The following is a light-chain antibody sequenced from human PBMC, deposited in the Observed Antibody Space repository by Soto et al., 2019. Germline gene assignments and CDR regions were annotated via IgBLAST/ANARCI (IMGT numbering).Light chain of an antibody. CDR3: FSYAGSPPV. J-gene: IGLJ3*02. Sequence: QSALTQPRSVSGSPGQSVTISCSGTSSDVGGYNYVSWYQQHPGKAPKFIIYDVIKRPSGVPDRFSGSKSGNTVSLTISGLQAEDEADYYCFSYAGSPPVFGGGTKVTVL. V-gene: IGLV2-11*01. CDR1: SSDVGGYNY. CDR2: DVI.